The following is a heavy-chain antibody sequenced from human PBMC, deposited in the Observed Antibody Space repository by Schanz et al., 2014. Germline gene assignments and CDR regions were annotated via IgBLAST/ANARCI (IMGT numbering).Heavy chain of an antibody. Sequence: QVQLVQSGAEVKKPGSSMKVSCKASGGTFSTYPINWLRQAPGQGLEWMGRITPILDIPNYAQKFQGRVTITADKSTSTAYMELNSLNSDDTAVYYCATLDYADSVSWGQGTLVTVSS. CDR2: ITPILDIP. D-gene: IGHD4-17*01. V-gene: IGHV1-69*02. J-gene: IGHJ5*02. CDR3: ATLDYADSVS. CDR1: GGTFSTYP.